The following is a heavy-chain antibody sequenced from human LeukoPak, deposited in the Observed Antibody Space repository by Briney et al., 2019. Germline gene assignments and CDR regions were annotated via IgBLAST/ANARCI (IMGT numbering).Heavy chain of an antibody. J-gene: IGHJ4*02. CDR1: GGSFSGYY. Sequence: SETLSLTCAVYGGSFSGYYWSWIRQLPGKGLEWIGEINHSRRTNYNPSLKSRVTISVDTSKNQFSLKLSSVTAADTAVYYCARGQPDYYDSSGYYWMRAYPLTYFDYWGQGTLVTVSS. V-gene: IGHV4-34*01. CDR2: INHSRRT. D-gene: IGHD3-22*01. CDR3: ARGQPDYYDSSGYYWMRAYPLTYFDY.